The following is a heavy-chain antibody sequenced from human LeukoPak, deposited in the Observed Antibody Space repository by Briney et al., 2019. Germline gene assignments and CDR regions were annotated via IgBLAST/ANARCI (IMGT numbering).Heavy chain of an antibody. Sequence: PGGSLRLSCAASGFTFNTYAMSWVRQAPGKGLEWVSTISGSGGGTYYADSVKGRFTISRDNSKNTLYLQMNSLRAEDTAVYYCAKQIQKYYYDSSGYYLAAFDIWGQGTMVTVSS. D-gene: IGHD3-22*01. CDR3: AKQIQKYYYDSSGYYLAAFDI. V-gene: IGHV3-23*01. CDR1: GFTFNTYA. J-gene: IGHJ3*02. CDR2: ISGSGGGT.